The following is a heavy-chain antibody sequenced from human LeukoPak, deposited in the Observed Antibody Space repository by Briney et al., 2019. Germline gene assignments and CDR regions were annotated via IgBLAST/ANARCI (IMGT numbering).Heavy chain of an antibody. CDR1: GYTFTGYY. Sequence: ASVKVSCKASGYTFTGYYMHWVRQAPGQGLEWMGWINPNSGGTNYAQKFQGRVTMTRDTSISTAYMELSRLRSEDTAVYYCARGSITIFGVVNYNWFDPWGQGTLVTVSS. J-gene: IGHJ5*02. CDR2: INPNSGGT. V-gene: IGHV1-2*02. D-gene: IGHD3-3*01. CDR3: ARGSITIFGVVNYNWFDP.